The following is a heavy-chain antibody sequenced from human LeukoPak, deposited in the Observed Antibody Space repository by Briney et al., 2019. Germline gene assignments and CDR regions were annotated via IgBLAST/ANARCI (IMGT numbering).Heavy chain of an antibody. CDR3: ARVDLAGWFDY. CDR2: IKHDGSGK. Sequence: GGSLRLSCAASGFTFSSYWMSWVRQAPGKGLVWVANIKHDGSGKYCVDSVKGRFTISRDNAKNSLYRQRNSLRAEDTAVYYCARVDLAGWFDYWGQGTLATASS. CDR1: GFTFSSYW. V-gene: IGHV3-7*04. J-gene: IGHJ4*02. D-gene: IGHD3-3*02.